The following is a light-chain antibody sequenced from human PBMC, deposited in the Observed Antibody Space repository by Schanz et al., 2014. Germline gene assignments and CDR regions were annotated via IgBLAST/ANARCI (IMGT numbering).Light chain of an antibody. CDR1: SSDVGAYNY. CDR3: SSYAGSNNLV. J-gene: IGLJ2*01. CDR2: EVS. V-gene: IGLV2-8*01. Sequence: QSALTQPASVSGSPGQSITISCTGTSSDVGAYNYVSWYQQQPGKAPKLMIYEVSKRPSGVPDRFSGSKSGNTASLTVSGLQAEDEADYYCSSYAGSNNLVFGGGTKLTVL.